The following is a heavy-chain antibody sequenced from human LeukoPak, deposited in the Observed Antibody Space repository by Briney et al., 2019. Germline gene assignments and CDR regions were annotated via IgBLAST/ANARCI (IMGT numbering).Heavy chain of an antibody. CDR2: INLSGGST. CDR1: GGTFVSSY. Sequence: GASVKVSCKASGGTFVSSYGISWVRQAPGQGLEWMGKINLSGGSTTYAQKFQGRVTMTRDTSTSTVYMELSSLRSEDTAVYYCARDYVDDIPMIKDYWGQGTLVTVSS. D-gene: IGHD2-8*01. CDR3: ARDYVDDIPMIKDY. J-gene: IGHJ4*02. V-gene: IGHV1-46*01.